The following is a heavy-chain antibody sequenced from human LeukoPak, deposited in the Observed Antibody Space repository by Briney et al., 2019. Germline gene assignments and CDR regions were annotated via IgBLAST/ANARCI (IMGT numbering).Heavy chain of an antibody. CDR2: INPNSGGT. Sequence: ASVKVSCKASGYTFTAYYMHWVRQAPGQGLEWMGWINPNSGGTNYAQKFQGRVTMTRDTSISTAYMELSRLRSDDTAVYYCARDFSSGYTTFDCWGQGTLVTVSS. V-gene: IGHV1-2*02. D-gene: IGHD3-22*01. CDR3: ARDFSSGYTTFDC. J-gene: IGHJ4*02. CDR1: GYTFTAYY.